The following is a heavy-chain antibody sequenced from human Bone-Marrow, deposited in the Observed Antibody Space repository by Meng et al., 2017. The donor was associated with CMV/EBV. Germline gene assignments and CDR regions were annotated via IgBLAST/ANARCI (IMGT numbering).Heavy chain of an antibody. J-gene: IGHJ4*02. CDR3: ARPGSV. CDR1: GYTFTGYY. D-gene: IGHD1-26*01. Sequence: SCKGSGYTFTGYYMHWVRQAPGKGLEWVSSISSSSSYIYYADSVKGRFTISRDNAKNSLYLQMNSLRAEDTAVYYCARPGSVWGQGTLVTVSS. CDR2: ISSSSSYI. V-gene: IGHV3-21*01.